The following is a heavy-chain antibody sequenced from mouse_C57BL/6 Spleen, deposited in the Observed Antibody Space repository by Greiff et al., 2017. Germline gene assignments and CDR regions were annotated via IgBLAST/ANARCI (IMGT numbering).Heavy chain of an antibody. D-gene: IGHD2-4*01. V-gene: IGHV1-74*01. CDR2: IHPSDSDT. J-gene: IGHJ4*01. CDR3: AIGGTYDYAYYYAMDY. Sequence: QVQLQQPGAELVKPGASVKVSCKASGYTFTSYWMHWVKQRPGQGLEWIGRIHPSDSDTNYTHKFKGKATLTVDTSSSTAYMQLSSLTSEDSAIYYCAIGGTYDYAYYYAMDYWGKGTSVTVSS. CDR1: GYTFTSYW.